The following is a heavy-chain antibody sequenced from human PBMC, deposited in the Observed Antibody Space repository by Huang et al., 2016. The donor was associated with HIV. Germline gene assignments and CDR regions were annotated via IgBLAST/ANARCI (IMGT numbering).Heavy chain of an antibody. CDR3: VRAKEKGYDFWSGYRY. V-gene: IGHV3-74*02. Sequence: EVELAESGGGSVRPGQSLRLSCVGSGFIFSDYWMHWVRQIPGKGLMGVARIENDGRSTSYADSVKGRFTIYRDNAKNTVYLQMISLRVDDTAVYYCVRAKEKGYDFWSGYRYWGQGVQVTVSS. J-gene: IGHJ4*01. CDR1: GFIFSDYW. D-gene: IGHD3-3*01. CDR2: IENDGRST.